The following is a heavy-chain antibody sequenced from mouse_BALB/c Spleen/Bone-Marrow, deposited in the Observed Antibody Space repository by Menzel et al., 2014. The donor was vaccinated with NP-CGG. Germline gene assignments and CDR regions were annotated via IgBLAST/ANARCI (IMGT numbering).Heavy chain of an antibody. CDR1: GYTFTDYV. Sequence: VQLQQSGPELVKPGASVKMSCKASGYTFTDYVISWVKQRTGQGLEWIGEIYPGSGSTYYNEKFKGKAILTADKSSNTAYMQLSSLTSEDSAVYFCARYYDYDWYFDVWGAGTTVTVSS. CDR2: IYPGSGST. J-gene: IGHJ1*01. CDR3: ARYYDYDWYFDV. D-gene: IGHD2-4*01. V-gene: IGHV1-77*01.